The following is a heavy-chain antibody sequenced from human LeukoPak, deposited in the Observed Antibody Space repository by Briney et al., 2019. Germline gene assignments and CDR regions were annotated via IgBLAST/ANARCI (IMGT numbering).Heavy chain of an antibody. J-gene: IGHJ5*02. CDR3: ARDLGVETGDPSPWFDP. Sequence: ASVKVSCKASGYTFTRHYMNWVRQAPGQGLEWMGKINPSSGGTGYAQEFQGRVTMTRDTSTSTVYMELSSLRSEDTAVYYCARDLGVETGDPSPWFDPWGQGTLVTVSS. CDR1: GYTFTRHY. D-gene: IGHD7-27*01. CDR2: INPSSGGT. V-gene: IGHV1-46*01.